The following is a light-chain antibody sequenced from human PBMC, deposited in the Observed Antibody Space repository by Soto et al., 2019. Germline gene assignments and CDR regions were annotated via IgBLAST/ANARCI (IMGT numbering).Light chain of an antibody. CDR1: QSVNTIY. CDR3: QHYGSSPPIT. V-gene: IGKV3-20*01. Sequence: EIVLTQSPGTLSLSPEERATLSCRTSQSVNTIYLAWYQQKPGLPPWLLIYGASSRATGIPDRFSGSGSGTDFTLTISRLEPEDFAVYYCQHYGSSPPITFGQGTRLEIK. J-gene: IGKJ5*01. CDR2: GAS.